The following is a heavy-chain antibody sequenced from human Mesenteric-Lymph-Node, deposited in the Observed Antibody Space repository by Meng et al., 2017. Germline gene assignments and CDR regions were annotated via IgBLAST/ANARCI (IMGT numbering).Heavy chain of an antibody. V-gene: IGHV3-23*01. Sequence: GESLKTSCAASGFTFSSYAMSWVRQAPGKGLEWVSAISGSGGSTYYADSVKGRFTISRDNSKNTLYLQMNSLRAEDTAVYYCAKAAGSGDYYYYGMDVWGQGTTVTVSS. D-gene: IGHD2-21*01. J-gene: IGHJ6*02. CDR3: AKAAGSGDYYYYGMDV. CDR1: GFTFSSYA. CDR2: ISGSGGST.